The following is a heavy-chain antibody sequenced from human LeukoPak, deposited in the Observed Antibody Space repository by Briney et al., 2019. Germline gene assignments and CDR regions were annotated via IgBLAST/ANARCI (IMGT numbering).Heavy chain of an antibody. CDR1: GYTFTNYA. D-gene: IGHD5/OR15-5a*01. CDR2: INAGNGNT. J-gene: IGHJ4*02. V-gene: IGHV1-3*03. CDR3: ARGSVVSTIWYFDY. Sequence: ASVKVSCKASGYTFTNYAMHWVRQAPGQRLEWMGWINAGNGNTKYSQEFQGRVTITRDTSASTAYMELSSLRSEDMAVYYCARGSVVSTIWYFDYWGQGTLVTVSS.